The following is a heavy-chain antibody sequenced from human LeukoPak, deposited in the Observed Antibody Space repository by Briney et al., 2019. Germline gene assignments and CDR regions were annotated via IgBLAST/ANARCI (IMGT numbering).Heavy chain of an antibody. D-gene: IGHD3-10*01. CDR1: GFTVSNNY. J-gene: IGHJ4*02. V-gene: IGHV3-53*05. Sequence: GGSLRLSCAASGFTVSNNYMTWVRQAPGKGLQWVSVIYTDGTTYYADSVKGRFTISRDNSKNTLYLQMNSLRAEDTALYYCAKDLDYYNAGSYYPDYWGQGTLVTVSS. CDR3: AKDLDYYNAGSYYPDY. CDR2: IYTDGTT.